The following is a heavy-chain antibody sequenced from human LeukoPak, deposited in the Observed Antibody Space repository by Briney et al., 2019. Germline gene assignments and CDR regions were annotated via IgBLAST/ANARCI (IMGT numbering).Heavy chain of an antibody. CDR1: GFTFSSYA. V-gene: IGHV3-23*01. J-gene: IGHJ4*02. Sequence: GGSLRLSCAASGFTFSSYAMSWVRQAPGKGLEWVSAISGGGGSTYYADSVKGRFTISRDKSKNTLYLQMNSLRAEDTAIYYCAKEFFDSQQLVPYFDYWGQGTLVTVSS. CDR2: ISGGGGST. CDR3: AKEFFDSQQLVPYFDY. D-gene: IGHD6-13*01.